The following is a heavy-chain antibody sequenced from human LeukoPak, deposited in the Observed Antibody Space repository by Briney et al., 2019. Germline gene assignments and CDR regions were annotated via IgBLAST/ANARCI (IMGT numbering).Heavy chain of an antibody. D-gene: IGHD6-13*01. CDR3: ARTAREHDSSSWFCYYYYYMDV. J-gene: IGHJ6*03. CDR1: GYSISSGYY. V-gene: IGHV4-38-2*01. CDR2: IYHSGST. Sequence: SETLSLTCAVSGYSISSGYYWGWIRQPPGKGLEWIGSIYHSGSTYYNPSLKSRVTISVDTSKNQFSLKLSSVTAADTAVYYCARTAREHDSSSWFCYYYYYMDVWGKGTTVTVSS.